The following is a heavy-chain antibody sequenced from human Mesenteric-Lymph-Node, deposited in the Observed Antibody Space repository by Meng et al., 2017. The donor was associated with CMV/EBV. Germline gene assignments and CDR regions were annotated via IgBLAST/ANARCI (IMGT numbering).Heavy chain of an antibody. J-gene: IGHJ4*02. CDR3: ARDRSAYFDY. V-gene: IGHV1-46*01. CDR2: INPRGGST. CDR1: GYTFTSYY. Sequence: ASVKVSCKASGYTFTSYYTHWVRQAPGQGLEWMGTINPRGGSTNYAQKLQGRVTMTTDTSTSTAYMELRSLRSDDTAVYYCARDRSAYFDYWGQGTLVTVSS. D-gene: IGHD3-10*01.